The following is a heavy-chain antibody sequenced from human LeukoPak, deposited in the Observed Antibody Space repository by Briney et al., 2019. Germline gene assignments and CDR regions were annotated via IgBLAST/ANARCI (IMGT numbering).Heavy chain of an antibody. CDR3: ARARRGDDSSGYQNYFDY. Sequence: ASVKVSCKASGYTFTSYGISWVRQAPGQGLEWMGWISAYNGNTNYAQKLQGRVTITRDTSASTAYMELSSLRSEDMAVYYCARARRGDDSSGYQNYFDYWGQGTLVTVSS. CDR2: ISAYNGNT. CDR1: GYTFTSYG. J-gene: IGHJ4*02. V-gene: IGHV1-18*03. D-gene: IGHD3-22*01.